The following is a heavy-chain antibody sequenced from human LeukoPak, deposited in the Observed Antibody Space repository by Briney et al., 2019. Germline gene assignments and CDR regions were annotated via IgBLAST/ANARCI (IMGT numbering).Heavy chain of an antibody. Sequence: SETLSLTCTVTGGSISNYFWSWIRPPPGKELEWIGFIHHSGTKYSHSLKSRVTISLETSKNQFSLKVNSVTAADTAVYYCARDLERDVIGGFDPWGQGTLVTVSS. CDR2: IHHSGT. CDR3: ARDLERDVIGGFDP. V-gene: IGHV4-59*01. J-gene: IGHJ5*02. CDR1: GGSISNYF. D-gene: IGHD2-15*01.